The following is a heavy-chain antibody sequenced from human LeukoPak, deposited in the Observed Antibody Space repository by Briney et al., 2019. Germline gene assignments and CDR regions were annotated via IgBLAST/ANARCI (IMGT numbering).Heavy chain of an antibody. J-gene: IGHJ3*02. V-gene: IGHV4-34*01. Sequence: SETLSLICAVYGGSFSGYYWSWIRQPPGKGLEWIGEINHSGSTNYNPSLKSRVTISVDTSKNQFSLKLSSVTAADTAVYYCARSYGDYVWFSAFDIWGQGTMVTVSS. CDR2: INHSGST. D-gene: IGHD4-17*01. CDR1: GGSFSGYY. CDR3: ARSYGDYVWFSAFDI.